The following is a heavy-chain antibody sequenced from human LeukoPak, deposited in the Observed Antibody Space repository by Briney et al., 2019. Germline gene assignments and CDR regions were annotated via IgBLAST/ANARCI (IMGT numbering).Heavy chain of an antibody. D-gene: IGHD4-17*01. CDR1: GFTFSNYA. Sequence: GGSLRLSCAASGFTFSNYALSWVRQAPGKGLEWVPTISGSGDSTYYVDSVKGRFTISRDNSKNTLYLQVNSLRAEDTAVYYCAKDSPSSPVTSVWGQGTLVTVSS. CDR2: ISGSGDST. J-gene: IGHJ4*02. V-gene: IGHV3-23*01. CDR3: AKDSPSSPVTSV.